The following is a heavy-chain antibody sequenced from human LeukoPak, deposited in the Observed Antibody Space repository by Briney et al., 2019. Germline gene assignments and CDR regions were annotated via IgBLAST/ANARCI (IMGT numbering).Heavy chain of an antibody. Sequence: GASVTVSCKASGYTFTGYYMHWVRQAPGQGLEWMGWINPNSGGTNYAQKFQGRVTMTRDTSISTAYMELSRLRSDDTAVYYCARVNRITIFGVVIPLNYFDYWGQGTLVTVSS. J-gene: IGHJ4*02. V-gene: IGHV1-2*02. CDR1: GYTFTGYY. D-gene: IGHD3-3*01. CDR3: ARVNRITIFGVVIPLNYFDY. CDR2: INPNSGGT.